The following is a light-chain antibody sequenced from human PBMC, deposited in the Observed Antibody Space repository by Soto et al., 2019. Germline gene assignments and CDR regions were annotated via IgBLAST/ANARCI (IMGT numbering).Light chain of an antibody. CDR1: QSVNSNY. J-gene: IGKJ4*01. Sequence: EIVLTQSPGTLSLSPGERATLSCRASQSVNSNYLAWYQQKPGQAPRLLIYGASTRATGIPDRFSGSGSGTDFTLTISRLEPEDFAVYYCQQYGSSPALTFGGGTKVEIK. CDR3: QQYGSSPALT. CDR2: GAS. V-gene: IGKV3-20*01.